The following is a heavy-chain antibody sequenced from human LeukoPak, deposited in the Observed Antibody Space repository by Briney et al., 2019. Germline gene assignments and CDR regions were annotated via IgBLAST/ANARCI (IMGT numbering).Heavy chain of an antibody. V-gene: IGHV3-48*02. D-gene: IGHD3-22*01. CDR1: GFTFSSYS. CDR2: ISSSSSTI. Sequence: GGSLRLSCAASGFTFSSYSVNWVRQAPGKGLEWVSYISSSSSTIYYADSVKGRFTISRDNAKNSLYLQMNSLRDEDTAVYYCARDPPYYYDSSGYFVSWGQGTLVTVSS. CDR3: ARDPPYYYDSSGYFVS. J-gene: IGHJ5*02.